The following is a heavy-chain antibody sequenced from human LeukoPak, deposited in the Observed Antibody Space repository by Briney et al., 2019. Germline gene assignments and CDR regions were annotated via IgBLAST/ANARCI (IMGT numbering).Heavy chain of an antibody. CDR1: GGSFSGYY. CDR3: ARSADYDFWSGYSSYYYYGMDV. Sequence: SETLSLTCAVYGGSFSGYYWSWIRQPPGKGLEWIGYIYYSGSTNYNPSLKSRVTISVDTSKNQFSLKLSSVTAADTAVYYCARSADYDFWSGYSSYYYYGMDVWGQGTTVTVSS. J-gene: IGHJ6*02. V-gene: IGHV4-59*01. CDR2: IYYSGST. D-gene: IGHD3-3*01.